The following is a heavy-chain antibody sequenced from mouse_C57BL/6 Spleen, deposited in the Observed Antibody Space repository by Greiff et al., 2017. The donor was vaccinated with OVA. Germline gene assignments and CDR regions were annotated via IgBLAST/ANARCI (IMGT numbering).Heavy chain of an antibody. V-gene: IGHV5-4*03. D-gene: IGHD4-1*02. Sequence: EVKVVESGGGLVQPGGSLKLSCAASGFTFSSYAMSWVRQTPEKRLEWVATISDGGSYAYYPANVKGRFTISRDNAKNNLYLQMIHLKSEDTAMYYCARANWGGDAMDYWGQGTSVTVSS. J-gene: IGHJ4*01. CDR3: ARANWGGDAMDY. CDR2: ISDGGSYA. CDR1: GFTFSSYA.